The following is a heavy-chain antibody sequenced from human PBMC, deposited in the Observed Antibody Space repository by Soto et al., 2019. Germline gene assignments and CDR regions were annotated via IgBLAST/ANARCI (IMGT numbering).Heavy chain of an antibody. CDR2: INAGNGNT. J-gene: IGHJ6*03. CDR3: AREYQLPRSHYYYYYMDV. D-gene: IGHD2-2*01. Sequence: QVQLVQSGAEVKKPGASVKVSCKASGYTFTSYAMHWVRQAPGQRLEWMGWINAGNGNTKYSQKFQGRVTITRDTSASTAYMELSSLRSEDTAVYYCAREYQLPRSHYYYYYMDVWGKGTTVTVSS. CDR1: GYTFTSYA. V-gene: IGHV1-3*01.